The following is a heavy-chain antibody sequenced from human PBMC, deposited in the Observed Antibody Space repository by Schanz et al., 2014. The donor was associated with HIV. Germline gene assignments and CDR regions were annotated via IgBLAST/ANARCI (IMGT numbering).Heavy chain of an antibody. CDR2: ITESGGRT. V-gene: IGHV3-23*01. Sequence: EVQLLESAGGLVQPGGSLRLSCAASGFTFNNYAMTWVRQAPGKGLEWVSSITESGGRTYYADSVNGRFTISRDNSKNTLYLQMTTLRTEDTAVYYCAKPEYDSSGNSQSHFDYWGQGTLVTVSS. CDR1: GFTFNNYA. J-gene: IGHJ4*02. CDR3: AKPEYDSSGNSQSHFDY. D-gene: IGHD3-22*01.